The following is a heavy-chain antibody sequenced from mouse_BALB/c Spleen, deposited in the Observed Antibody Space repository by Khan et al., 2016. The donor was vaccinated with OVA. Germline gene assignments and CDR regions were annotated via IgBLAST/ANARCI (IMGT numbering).Heavy chain of an antibody. V-gene: IGHV1S136*01. D-gene: IGHD1-1*01. J-gene: IGHJ3*01. CDR1: GYTFTSYV. CDR2: IYPFNDDT. Sequence: VQLQQSRPELVKPGASVKMSCKASGYTFTSYVMPWVKQKPGLGLEWIGYIYPFNDDTKYNEKFKGKATLTSDKSSSTAYMELSSLTSEDSAVDYCAPVGNYYVSFAYWGQGTLVTVSA. CDR3: APVGNYYVSFAY.